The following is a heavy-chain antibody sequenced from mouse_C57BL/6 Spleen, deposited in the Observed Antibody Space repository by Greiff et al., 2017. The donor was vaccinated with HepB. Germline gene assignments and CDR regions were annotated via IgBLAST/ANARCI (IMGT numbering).Heavy chain of an antibody. CDR1: GYTFTSYG. CDR3: ARGGGAY. V-gene: IGHV1-81*01. Sequence: VQLQESGAELARPGASVKLSCKASGYTFTSYGISWVKQRTGQGLEWIGEIYPRSGNTYYNEKFKGKATLTADKSSSTAYMELRSLTSEDSAVYFCARGGGAYWGQGTLVTVSA. CDR2: IYPRSGNT. J-gene: IGHJ3*01.